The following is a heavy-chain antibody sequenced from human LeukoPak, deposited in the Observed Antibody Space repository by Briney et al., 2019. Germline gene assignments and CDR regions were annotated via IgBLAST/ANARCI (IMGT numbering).Heavy chain of an antibody. CDR2: IYYSGST. Sequence: SETLSLTCTVSGGSVSSGSYYLSWIRQPPGKGLEWIGYIYYSGSTNYNPSLKSRVTISVDTSKNQFSLKLSSVTAADTAVYYCARGLNYWGQGTPVTVSS. CDR1: GGSVSSGSYY. V-gene: IGHV4-61*01. J-gene: IGHJ4*02. CDR3: ARGLNY.